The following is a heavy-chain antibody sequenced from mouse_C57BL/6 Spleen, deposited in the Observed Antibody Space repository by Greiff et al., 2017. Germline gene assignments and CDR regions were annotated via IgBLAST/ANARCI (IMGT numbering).Heavy chain of an antibody. D-gene: IGHD2-5*01. Sequence: DVQLVESGGGLVKPGGSLKLSCAASGFTFSDYGMHWVRQAPEKGLEWVAYISSGSSTIYYADTVKGRFTISRDNAKNTLFLQMTSLRSEDTAMYYCAREYYSNYFDYWGQGTTLTVSS. CDR1: GFTFSDYG. J-gene: IGHJ2*01. V-gene: IGHV5-17*01. CDR3: AREYYSNYFDY. CDR2: ISSGSSTI.